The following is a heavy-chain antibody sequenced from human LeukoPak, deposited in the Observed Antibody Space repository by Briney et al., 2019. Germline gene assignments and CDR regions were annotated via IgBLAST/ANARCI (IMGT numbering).Heavy chain of an antibody. CDR2: ISAYNGNT. CDR1: GYTFTSYG. CDR3: ARSGAGDEQWLVPDSDAFGI. J-gene: IGHJ3*02. D-gene: IGHD6-19*01. Sequence: GASVKVSCKASGYTFTSYGISWVRQAPGQGLEWMGWISAYNGNTNYAQKLQGRVTMTTDTSTSTAYMELRSLRSDDTTVYYCARSGAGDEQWLVPDSDAFGIWGQGTMVTVSS. V-gene: IGHV1-18*01.